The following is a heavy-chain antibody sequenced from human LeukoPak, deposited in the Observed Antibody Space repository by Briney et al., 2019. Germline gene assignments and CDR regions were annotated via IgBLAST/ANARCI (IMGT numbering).Heavy chain of an antibody. Sequence: SETLSLTCTVSGGSISSYYWSWIRQPPGKGLEWIAYIYYSGSPNYNPSLKSRVTISVDTSKNQFSLKLSSVTAADTAVYYCARAGGITGTLDYWGQGTLVTVSS. CDR1: GGSISSYY. CDR3: ARAGGITGTLDY. J-gene: IGHJ4*02. CDR2: IYYSGSP. D-gene: IGHD1-20*01. V-gene: IGHV4-59*01.